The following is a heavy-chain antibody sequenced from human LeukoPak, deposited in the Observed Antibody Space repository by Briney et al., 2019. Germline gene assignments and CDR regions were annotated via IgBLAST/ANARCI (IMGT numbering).Heavy chain of an antibody. D-gene: IGHD1-26*01. V-gene: IGHV3-74*01. Sequence: GGSLRLSCAASGFTFSGYWMHWVRQAPGKGLAWVSVIRSDGSITTYADSVKGRFTISRDTAKNTLYLQMNSLRVEDTAVYYCARDGRSGNFDKWGQGTLVSVSS. CDR1: GFTFSGYW. J-gene: IGHJ4*02. CDR3: ARDGRSGNFDK. CDR2: IRSDGSIT.